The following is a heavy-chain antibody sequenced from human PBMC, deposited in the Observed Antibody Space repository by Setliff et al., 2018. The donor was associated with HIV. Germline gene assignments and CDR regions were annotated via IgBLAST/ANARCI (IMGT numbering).Heavy chain of an antibody. CDR3: ATLRINRDGSPGKAFDY. J-gene: IGHJ4*02. Sequence: ASVKVSCKASGDTFSNYAINWVRQAPGQGLEWMGGFIPILGIANSVHKFQGRLTITADKFTSTAYMELSSLRSEDTAVYYCATLRINRDGSPGKAFDYWGQGTLVTV. CDR2: FIPILGIA. D-gene: IGHD5-12*01. CDR1: GDTFSNYA. V-gene: IGHV1-69*10.